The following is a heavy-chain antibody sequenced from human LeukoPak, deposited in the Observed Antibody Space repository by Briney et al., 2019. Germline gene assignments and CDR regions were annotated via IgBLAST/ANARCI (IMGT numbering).Heavy chain of an antibody. CDR3: AKGGPSRITMVRGVIPYFDY. J-gene: IGHJ4*02. Sequence: PGGSLRLSCAASGFTVSSNYMSWVRQAPGKGLEWVSSISSSSSYIYYADSVKGRFTISRDNAKNSLYLQMNSLRAEDTAVYYCAKGGPSRITMVRGVIPYFDYWGQGTLVTVSS. CDR2: ISSSSSYI. V-gene: IGHV3-21*01. CDR1: GFTVSSNY. D-gene: IGHD3-10*01.